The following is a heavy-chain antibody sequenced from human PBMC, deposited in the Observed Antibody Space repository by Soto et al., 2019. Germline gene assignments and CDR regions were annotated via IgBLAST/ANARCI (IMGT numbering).Heavy chain of an antibody. J-gene: IGHJ4*02. D-gene: IGHD6-13*01. Sequence: QVQLVQSGAEVKKPGASVKVSCKASGXXXXXXXXXXXXXXXXXGREWMGWISAYNGNKKYAQKLQGRVSMTRDTXXXXXXXXXXXXXXXXXXXXXXAXXXXQXLFDYWGQGTLVTVSS. CDR3: AXXXXQXLFDY. V-gene: IGHV1-18*01. CDR1: GXXXXXXX. CDR2: ISAYNGNK.